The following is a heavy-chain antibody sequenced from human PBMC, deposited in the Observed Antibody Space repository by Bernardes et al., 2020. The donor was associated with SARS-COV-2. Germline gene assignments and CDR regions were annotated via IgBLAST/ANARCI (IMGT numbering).Heavy chain of an antibody. CDR3: VKDLQEWVIFSDY. CDR1: GFYVGSDF. V-gene: IGHV3-66*01. D-gene: IGHD3-9*01. Sequence: VGSLRLSCAASGFYVGSDFMMWVRQAPGKGLDWVSTIYTGNIDGRTYYADSVKGRFSISRDNSKNALYLQMNSLRAEDTAIYYCVKDLQEWVIFSDYWGQGTLVTVTS. CDR2: IYTGNIDGRT. J-gene: IGHJ4*02.